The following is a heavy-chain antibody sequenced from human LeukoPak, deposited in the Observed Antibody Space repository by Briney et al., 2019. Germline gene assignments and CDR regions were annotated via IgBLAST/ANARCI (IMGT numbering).Heavy chain of an antibody. CDR2: IYYTGST. V-gene: IGHV4-59*04. Sequence: PSETLSLTCTVSGGSVSDYYWSWIRQSPGKGPEWIGYIYYTGSTSYNPSLRSRVTMSADTSKNQFSLKLSSVTAADTAVYYCASWQADYFDYWGQGTLVTVSS. D-gene: IGHD6-19*01. CDR3: ASWQADYFDY. J-gene: IGHJ4*02. CDR1: GGSVSDYY.